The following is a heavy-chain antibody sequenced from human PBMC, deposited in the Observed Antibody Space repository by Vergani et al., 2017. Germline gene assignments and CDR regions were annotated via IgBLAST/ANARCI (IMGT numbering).Heavy chain of an antibody. J-gene: IGHJ4*02. V-gene: IGHV1-18*01. CDR2: ISAYNGNT. D-gene: IGHD5-12*01. Sequence: QVQLVQSGAEVKKPGASVKVSCKASGYTFTSYGISWVRQAPGQGLEWMGWISAYNGNTNYAQKLQGRVTMTTDTSTSTAYMELSSLRSEDTAVYYCARDRYREYSGYDFPLWGQGTLVTVSS. CDR3: ARDRYREYSGYDFPL. CDR1: GYTFTSYG.